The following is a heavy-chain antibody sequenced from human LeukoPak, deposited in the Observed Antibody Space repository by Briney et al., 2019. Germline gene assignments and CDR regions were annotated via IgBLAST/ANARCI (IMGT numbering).Heavy chain of an antibody. J-gene: IGHJ4*02. V-gene: IGHV3-48*03. CDR1: GFTFNIFE. D-gene: IGHD3-22*01. CDR3: ARGPPNYYDSSGYFYL. Sequence: GGSLRLSCAASGFTFNIFEMNWVRQAPGKGLEWVSYISSSGNTIYYADSVKGRFTISRDNAKNSLYLQMNSLRAEDTALYFCARGPPNYYDSSGYFYLWGQGTLVTVSS. CDR2: ISSSGNTI.